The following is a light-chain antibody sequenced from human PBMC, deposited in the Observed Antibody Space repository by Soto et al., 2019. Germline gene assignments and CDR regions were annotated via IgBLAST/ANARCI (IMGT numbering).Light chain of an antibody. Sequence: QSVLTQPASVSGSPGQSITISCTGTSSDVGGSNYVSWYQQHPGKAPKLMIYDVSNRPSGVSNRFSGSKSGNTASLTISGLQAEDEADYYCTSYTSSRIRVFGGGTKVTVL. CDR3: TSYTSSRIRV. CDR2: DVS. J-gene: IGLJ3*02. V-gene: IGLV2-14*01. CDR1: SSDVGGSNY.